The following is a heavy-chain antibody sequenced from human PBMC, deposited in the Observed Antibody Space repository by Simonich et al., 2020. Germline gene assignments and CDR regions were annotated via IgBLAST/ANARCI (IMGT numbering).Heavy chain of an antibody. J-gene: IGHJ3*02. D-gene: IGHD6-13*01. CDR3: ARHAGFAFDI. CDR2: IYYSGRT. Sequence: QLQLQESGPGLVKPSETLSLTCTVSGGSISSSSYYWGWIRQPPGKGLEWIGSIYYSGRTSDTPPLQSRVTISVDTAKNQFSLKLSSVTAADTAVYYCARHAGFAFDIWGQGTMVTVSS. V-gene: IGHV4-39*01. CDR1: GGSISSSSYY.